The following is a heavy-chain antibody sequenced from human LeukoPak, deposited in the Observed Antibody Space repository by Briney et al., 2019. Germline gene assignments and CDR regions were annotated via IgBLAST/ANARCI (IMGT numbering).Heavy chain of an antibody. D-gene: IGHD3-9*01. V-gene: IGHV1-2*06. J-gene: IGHJ3*02. CDR1: GYTFTSYY. CDR2: INPNSGGT. Sequence: ASVKVSCKASGYTFTSYYMHWVGQAPGQGLEWMGRINPNSGGTNYAQKFQGRVTMTRDTSISTAYMELSRLRSDDTAVYYCAREPLPYYDILTGYYLNAFDIWGQGTMVTVSS. CDR3: AREPLPYYDILTGYYLNAFDI.